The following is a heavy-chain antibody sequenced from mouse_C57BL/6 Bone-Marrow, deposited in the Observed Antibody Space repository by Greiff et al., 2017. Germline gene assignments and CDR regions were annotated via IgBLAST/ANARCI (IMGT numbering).Heavy chain of an antibody. CDR3: AKLTGTPY. D-gene: IGHD4-1*01. J-gene: IGHJ3*01. CDR2: INPGSGGT. V-gene: IGHV1-54*01. CDR1: GYAFTNYL. Sequence: VQLQQSGAELVRPGTSVKVFCKASGYAFTNYLIEWVKQRPGQGLEWIGVINPGSGGTNYNEKFKGKATLTADKSSSTAYMQLSSLTSEDSAVYFCAKLTGTPYWGQGTLVTVSA.